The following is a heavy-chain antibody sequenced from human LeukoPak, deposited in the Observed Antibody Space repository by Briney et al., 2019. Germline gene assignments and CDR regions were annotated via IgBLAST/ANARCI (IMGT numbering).Heavy chain of an antibody. J-gene: IGHJ6*03. D-gene: IGHD3-22*01. V-gene: IGHV1-18*01. CDR1: GYTFTNYG. CDR3: ASEYYDSSGYYNMDV. Sequence: ASVKVSCKASGYTFTNYGISWVRQAPGQGLEWMGWISAYNGNTNYAQKLQGRVTMTTDTSTSTAYMELRSLRSDDTAVYYRASEYYDSSGYYNMDVWGKGTTVTVSS. CDR2: ISAYNGNT.